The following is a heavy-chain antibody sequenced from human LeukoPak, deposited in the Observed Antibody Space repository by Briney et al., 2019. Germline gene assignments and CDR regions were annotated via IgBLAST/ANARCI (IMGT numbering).Heavy chain of an antibody. J-gene: IGHJ6*03. CDR3: ARVCWQWLVRWHYYYYYMDV. CDR2: MNPNSGNT. V-gene: IGHV1-8*01. CDR1: GYTFTSYD. Sequence: ASVTVSCKASGYTFTSYDINWVRQAAGQGLEWMGWMNPNSGNTVYAQTFQGRVTITRNTSISTAYMELSSLRSEDTAVYYCARVCWQWLVRWHYYYYYMDVWGKGTTVTISS. D-gene: IGHD6-19*01.